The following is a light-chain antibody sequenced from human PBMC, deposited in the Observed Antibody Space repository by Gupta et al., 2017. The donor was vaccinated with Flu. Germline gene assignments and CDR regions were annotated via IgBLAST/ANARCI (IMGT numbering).Light chain of an antibody. CDR2: GAS. V-gene: IGKV3D-15*01. CDR3: QHYHNWPPWT. J-gene: IGKJ1*01. Sequence: MTQYPATLSVSPGERATLSCRASQSVSNNLAWYQHKPGQGPRLLIYGASTRAAGIPARFSGSGSGTEFTLTISSLQPEDFAVYYCQHYHNWPPWTFGQGTKVEIK. CDR1: QSVSNN.